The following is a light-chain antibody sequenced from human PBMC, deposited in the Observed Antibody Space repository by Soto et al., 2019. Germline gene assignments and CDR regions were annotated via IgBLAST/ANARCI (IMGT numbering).Light chain of an antibody. J-gene: IGKJ5*01. CDR2: GAS. CDR1: QSVSNNY. CDR3: QQYGSSHTIT. Sequence: EIVLTQSPGTLSLSPGERATLSCRASQSVSNNYLAWYQQKPGQAPRLXXYGASSRANGIPDRISGSGSGTDLTLTISRLEPEDFAVYDCQQYGSSHTITFGQGTRLEIK. V-gene: IGKV3-20*01.